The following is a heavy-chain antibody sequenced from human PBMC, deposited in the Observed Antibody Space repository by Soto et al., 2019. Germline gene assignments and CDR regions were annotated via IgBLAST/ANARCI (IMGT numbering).Heavy chain of an antibody. CDR2: ISYDGSNK. CDR3: AKDYQQNYDS. D-gene: IGHD2-2*01. Sequence: QVHLVESGGGVVQPGRSLRLSCAASGFTFSSYGMHWVRQAPGKGLEWVAVISYDGSNKYYADSVKGRFTISRDNSKNTLFLQMNSLRAEDTAVYYCAKDYQQNYDSWGQGTLVTVSS. J-gene: IGHJ4*02. CDR1: GFTFSSYG. V-gene: IGHV3-30*18.